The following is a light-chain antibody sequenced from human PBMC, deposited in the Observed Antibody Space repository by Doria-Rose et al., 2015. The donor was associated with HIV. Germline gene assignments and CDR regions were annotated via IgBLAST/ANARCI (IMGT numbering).Light chain of an antibody. CDR2: DGS. CDR1: QSFSSTY. J-gene: IGKJ1*01. Sequence: TQSPGTLSLSPGERATLSCSASQSFSSTYLAWYQQKPGQAPSLLIYDGSTRATGIPDRSSASGSGTDFTLSSNRLEPEDLALYYCHQYGPSWTFGQGTKVEI. CDR3: HQYGPSWT. V-gene: IGKV3-20*01.